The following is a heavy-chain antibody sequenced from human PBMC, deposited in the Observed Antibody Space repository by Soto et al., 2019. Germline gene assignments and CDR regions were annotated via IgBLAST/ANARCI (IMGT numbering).Heavy chain of an antibody. V-gene: IGHV4-31*03. Sequence: KPSETLSLTCTVSGGSISSGGYYWSWIRQHPGKGLEWIGYIYYSGSTYYNPSLKSRVTISVDTSKNQFSLKLSSVTAADTAVYYCARDHGYSYGYGRWFDPWGQGTLVTVSS. CDR1: GGSISSGGYY. J-gene: IGHJ5*02. D-gene: IGHD5-18*01. CDR3: ARDHGYSYGYGRWFDP. CDR2: IYYSGST.